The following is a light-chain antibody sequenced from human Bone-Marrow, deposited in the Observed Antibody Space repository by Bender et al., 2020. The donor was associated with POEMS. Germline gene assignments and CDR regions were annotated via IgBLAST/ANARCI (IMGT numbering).Light chain of an antibody. CDR2: DVT. CDR1: SSDVGSYNV. J-gene: IGLJ1*01. CDR3: CSYAVGRYYV. Sequence: QSALTQPASVSGSPGQSITISCTGTSSDVGSYNVVSWYQQHPGKAPKLMIYDVTRRPSGVSNRFSGSKSGNTASLTISGLQADDEAEYYCCSYAVGRYYVFGTGTKVTVL. V-gene: IGLV2-23*02.